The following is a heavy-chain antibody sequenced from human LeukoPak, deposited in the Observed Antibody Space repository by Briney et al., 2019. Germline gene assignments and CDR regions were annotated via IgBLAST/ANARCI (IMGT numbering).Heavy chain of an antibody. CDR3: ARDSTYYYASGSSGPHYFDY. CDR2: ISYDGSRT. J-gene: IGHJ4*02. V-gene: IGHV3-30*01. Sequence: GGSQRLSCAASGFTFTEYAMHWVRQAPGKGLEWVALISYDGSRTDYADSVEGRFTISRDNSRNTLYLQLNSLGPEDAAVYYCARDSTYYYASGSSGPHYFDYWGQGALVTVSS. CDR1: GFTFTEYA. D-gene: IGHD3-10*01.